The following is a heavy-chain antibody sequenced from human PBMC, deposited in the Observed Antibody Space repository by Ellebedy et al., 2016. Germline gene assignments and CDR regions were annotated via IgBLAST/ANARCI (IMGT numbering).Heavy chain of an antibody. V-gene: IGHV3-48*04. CDR3: ARDCSDVGDPSYMDV. CDR1: GFVFSSYG. J-gene: IGHJ6*03. Sequence: GGSLRLSCEASGFVFSSYGMNWVRQAPGKGLEWVSYISSSTSTIYYADSVKGRFTISRDNAKNSLYLQMNSLRAEDTAMYYCARDCSDVGDPSYMDVWGKGTTVTVSS. D-gene: IGHD3-10*02. CDR2: ISSSTSTI.